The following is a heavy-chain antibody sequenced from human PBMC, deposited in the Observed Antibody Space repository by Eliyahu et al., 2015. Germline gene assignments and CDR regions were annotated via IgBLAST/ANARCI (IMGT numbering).Heavy chain of an antibody. J-gene: IGHJ5*02. D-gene: IGHD2-2*01. CDR3: ARGGYCSSTSCSLNWFDP. CDR1: GGSISSGGYY. CDR2: IYYSGST. V-gene: IGHV4-31*01. Sequence: QVQLQESGPGLVKPSQTLSLTCTXSGGSISSGGYYWSWIRQHPGKGLEWIGYIYYSGSTYYNPSLKSLVTISVDTSKNQFSLKLSSVTAADTAVYYCARGGYCSSTSCSLNWFDPWGQGTLVTVSS.